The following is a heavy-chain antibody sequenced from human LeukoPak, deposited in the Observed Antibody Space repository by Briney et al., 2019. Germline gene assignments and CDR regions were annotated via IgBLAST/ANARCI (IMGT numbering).Heavy chain of an antibody. J-gene: IGHJ4*02. CDR1: GGTFSSYA. CDR2: IIPIFGTA. CDR3: ARQELDGYYDSSGYRPPLAY. V-gene: IGHV1-69*05. D-gene: IGHD3-22*01. Sequence: GSSVKVSCKASGGTFSSYAISWVRQAPGQGLEWMGGIIPIFGTANYAQKFQGRVTITTDESTSTAYMELSSLRSEDTAVYYCARQELDGYYDSSGYRPPLAYWGQGTLVTVSS.